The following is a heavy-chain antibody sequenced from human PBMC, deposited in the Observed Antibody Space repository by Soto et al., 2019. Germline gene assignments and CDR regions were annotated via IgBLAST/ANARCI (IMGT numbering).Heavy chain of an antibody. V-gene: IGHV1-69*12. CDR1: GGTFSSYA. CDR3: ASHYDSSSYYYYYGMDV. Sequence: QVRLVQSGAEVKKPGSSVKVSCKASGGTFSSYAISWVRQAPGQGLEWMGGIIPIFGTADYAQKFQGRVTITADESTSTADMELSSLRSEDTAVYYCASHYDSSSYYYYYGMDVWGQGTTVTVSS. J-gene: IGHJ6*02. D-gene: IGHD3-22*01. CDR2: IIPIFGTA.